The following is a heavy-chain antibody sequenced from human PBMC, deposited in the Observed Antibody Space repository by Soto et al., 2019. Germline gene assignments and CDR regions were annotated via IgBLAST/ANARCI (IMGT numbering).Heavy chain of an antibody. CDR1: GGSFSGYY. D-gene: IGHD6-6*01. J-gene: IGHJ5*02. V-gene: IGHV4-34*01. CDR2: INHSGST. Sequence: SETLSLTCAVHGGSFSGYYWRWIRQPPGKGLEWIGEINHSGSTNYNPSLKSRVTISVDTSKNQFSLKLSSVTAADTAVYYCARGRPIAAPLRWFDPWAREPWSPSPQ. CDR3: ARGRPIAAPLRWFDP.